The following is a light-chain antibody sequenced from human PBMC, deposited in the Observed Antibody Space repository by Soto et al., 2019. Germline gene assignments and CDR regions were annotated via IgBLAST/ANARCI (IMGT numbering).Light chain of an antibody. Sequence: EIVLTQSPGTLSLSPGERATLSCRGSQSVSSSYLAWYQQKPGQAPRLLIYGASSRATGIPDRFSGSGSGTDFTLTISRLEPEDFAVYYCHQYGGSPRTLGQGTKVEIK. CDR3: HQYGGSPRT. CDR1: QSVSSSY. J-gene: IGKJ1*01. V-gene: IGKV3-20*01. CDR2: GAS.